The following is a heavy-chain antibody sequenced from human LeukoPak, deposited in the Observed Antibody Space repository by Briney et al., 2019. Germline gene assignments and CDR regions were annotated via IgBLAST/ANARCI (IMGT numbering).Heavy chain of an antibody. D-gene: IGHD6-19*01. V-gene: IGHV3-43*02. CDR2: IVGDGGKS. CDR3: AKEGPTAVAGYFDY. J-gene: IGHJ4*02. Sequence: GGSLPHSSAASGFTFHDHSIHWVRQVPGKGLEWVSLIVGDGGKSYYADSVKGRFTISRDNSKNSLYLQMNSLRTDDTALYYCAKEGPTAVAGYFDYWGQGTLVTVSS. CDR1: GFTFHDHS.